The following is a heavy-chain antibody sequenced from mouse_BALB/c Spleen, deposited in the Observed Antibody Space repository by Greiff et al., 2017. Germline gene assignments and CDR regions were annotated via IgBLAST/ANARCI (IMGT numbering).Heavy chain of an antibody. V-gene: IGHV5-6-5*01. D-gene: IGHD2-10*02. CDR3: ARGRYGNYSYAMDY. CDR1: GFTFSSYA. CDR2: ISSGGST. J-gene: IGHJ4*01. Sequence: EVMLVESGGGLVKPGGSLKLSCAASGFTFSSYAMSWVRQTPEKRLEWVASISSGGSTYYPDSVKGRFTISRDNARNILYLQMSSLRSEDTAMYYCARGRYGNYSYAMDYWGQGTSVTVSS.